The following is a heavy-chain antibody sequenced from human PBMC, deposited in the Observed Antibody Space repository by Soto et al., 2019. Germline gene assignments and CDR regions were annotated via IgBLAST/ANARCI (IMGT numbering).Heavy chain of an antibody. V-gene: IGHV4-59*01. CDR1: GGSISSYY. D-gene: IGHD3-9*01. Sequence: SETLSLTCTVSGGSISSYYWSWIRQPPGKGLEWIGYIYYSGSTNYNPSLKSRVTISVDTSKNQFSLKLSSVTAADTAVYYCARGMQGYDILTGYYEDYYMDVWGKGTTVTVS. CDR3: ARGMQGYDILTGYYEDYYMDV. CDR2: IYYSGST. J-gene: IGHJ6*03.